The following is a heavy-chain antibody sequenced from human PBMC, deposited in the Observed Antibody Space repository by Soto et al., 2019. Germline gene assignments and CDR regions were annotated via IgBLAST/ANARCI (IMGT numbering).Heavy chain of an antibody. Sequence: QVQLVESGGGVVQPGRSLRLSCAASGFTFSSYAMHWVRQAPGKGLEWVAVISYDGSNKYYADSVKGRFTISRDNSKNTLYLQMNSLRAEDTAVYYCARDVASYSSGWYGMDVWGQGTTVTVSS. D-gene: IGHD6-19*01. V-gene: IGHV3-30-3*01. CDR3: ARDVASYSSGWYGMDV. CDR1: GFTFSSYA. J-gene: IGHJ6*02. CDR2: ISYDGSNK.